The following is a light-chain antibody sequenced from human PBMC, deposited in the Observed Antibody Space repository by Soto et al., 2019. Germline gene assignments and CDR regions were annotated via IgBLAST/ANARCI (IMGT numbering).Light chain of an antibody. CDR3: QQYNSYPIT. CDR1: ESVSSSF. V-gene: IGKV3-20*01. CDR2: GAS. Sequence: ENVLAQSPGTPSLSPGERATPSCRSSESVSSSFLAWYQQRLGQAPRLLIYGASSRATGIPDRFSGSGSGTEFTLTISSLQPDDFATYYCQQYNSYPITFGQGTRLEIK. J-gene: IGKJ5*01.